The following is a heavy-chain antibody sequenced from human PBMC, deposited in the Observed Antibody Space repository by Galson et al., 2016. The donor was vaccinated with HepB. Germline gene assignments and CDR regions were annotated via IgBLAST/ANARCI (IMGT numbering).Heavy chain of an antibody. Sequence: SLRLSCAVSGFTFSSYAMHWVRQAPGKGLEWVASISSTSAYIYYADSVKGRFTVSRDNAQNSLYLVKSSLRIEDTAVYYCARVGTGYEYVYWGQGTLVSVSS. CDR3: ARVGTGYEYVY. CDR2: ISSTSAYI. CDR1: GFTFSSYA. V-gene: IGHV3-21*01. J-gene: IGHJ4*02. D-gene: IGHD5-12*01.